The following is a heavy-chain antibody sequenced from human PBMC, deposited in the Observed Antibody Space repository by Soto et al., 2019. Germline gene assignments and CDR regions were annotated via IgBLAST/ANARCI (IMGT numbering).Heavy chain of an antibody. CDR3: ARDQDTAMPYGMDV. CDR2: ISAYNGNT. D-gene: IGHD5-18*01. CDR1: GYTFTSYG. V-gene: IGHV1-18*01. J-gene: IGHJ6*02. Sequence: GASVKVSCKASGYTFTSYGISWVRQAPGQGLEWMGWISAYNGNTNYAQKLQGRVTMTTDTSTSTAYMELRSLRSDDTAVYYCARDQDTAMPYGMDVWGQGTTVTVSS.